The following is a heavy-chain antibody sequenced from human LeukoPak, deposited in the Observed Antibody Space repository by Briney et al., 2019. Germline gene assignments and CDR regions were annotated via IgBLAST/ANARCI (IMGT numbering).Heavy chain of an antibody. J-gene: IGHJ6*02. D-gene: IGHD3-22*01. CDR1: GYSFTSYW. V-gene: IGHV5-10-1*01. CDR2: IAPSDSST. Sequence: GESLKISCKGSGYSFTSYWIGWVRQMPGKGLEWMGTIAPSDSSTNYSPSFQGHVTMSVDKSISTAYLQWSSLQASDTAMYYCASSRPLVAVIKEYFYGMDVWGQGTTVTVSS. CDR3: ASSRPLVAVIKEYFYGMDV.